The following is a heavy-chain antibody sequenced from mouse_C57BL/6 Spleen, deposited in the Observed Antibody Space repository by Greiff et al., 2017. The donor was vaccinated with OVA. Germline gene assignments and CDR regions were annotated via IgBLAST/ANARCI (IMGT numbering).Heavy chain of an antibody. J-gene: IGHJ1*03. Sequence: ESGPGLVKPSQSLSLTCSVTGYSITSGYYWNWIRQFPGNKLEWMGYISYDGSNNYNPSLKNRISITRDTSKNQFFLKLNSVTTEDTATYYCARDPLRTGYFDVWGTGTTVTVSS. D-gene: IGHD1-1*01. CDR1: GYSITSGYY. V-gene: IGHV3-6*01. CDR2: ISYDGSN. CDR3: ARDPLRTGYFDV.